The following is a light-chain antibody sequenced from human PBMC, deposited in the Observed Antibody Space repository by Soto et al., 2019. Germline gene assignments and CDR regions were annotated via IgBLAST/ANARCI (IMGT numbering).Light chain of an antibody. CDR3: QSYDSSLSGIL. J-gene: IGLJ2*01. V-gene: IGLV1-40*01. Sequence: QAVVTQPPSVSGAPGQRVTISCSGSSSNIGAVYDVHWYQQLPGTAPKLLIYGNSNRPSGVPDRFSGSKSGTSASLAITGLQAEDEADYYCQSYDSSLSGILFGGGTKLTVL. CDR1: SSNIGAVYD. CDR2: GNS.